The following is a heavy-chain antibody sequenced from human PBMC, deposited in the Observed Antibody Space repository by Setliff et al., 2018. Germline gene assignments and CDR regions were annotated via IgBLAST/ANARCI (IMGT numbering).Heavy chain of an antibody. CDR2: ISAHNGNT. Sequence: ASVKVSCKASGYTFISYGISWVRQAPGQGLEWMGWISAHNGNTNYAQKRQGRVTMTTDTSTSTVYMELRSLRSDDTAVYYCARGPPDFVVVPAAAKFDYWGPGTLVTVSS. V-gene: IGHV1-18*01. CDR1: GYTFISYG. J-gene: IGHJ4*02. CDR3: ARGPPDFVVVPAAAKFDY. D-gene: IGHD2-2*01.